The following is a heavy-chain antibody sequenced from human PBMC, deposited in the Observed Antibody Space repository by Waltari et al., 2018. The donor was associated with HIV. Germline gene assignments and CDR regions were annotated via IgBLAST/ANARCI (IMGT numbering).Heavy chain of an antibody. CDR2: IWFDSSNK. Sequence: QVQLVESGGGVVQPGRSLRLSCAASAFDFSNFGMHWVRQAPGKGLEWVGVIWFDSSNKYYGDSVKGRFTISRDNSKKTVYLQMNSLRGEDTAVYYCARLTREGYNGGFDYWGQGTLVTVSS. J-gene: IGHJ4*02. CDR1: AFDFSNFG. D-gene: IGHD1-1*01. CDR3: ARLTREGYNGGFDY. V-gene: IGHV3-33*08.